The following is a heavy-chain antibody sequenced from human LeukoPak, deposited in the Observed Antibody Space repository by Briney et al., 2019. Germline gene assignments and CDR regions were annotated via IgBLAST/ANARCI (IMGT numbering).Heavy chain of an antibody. D-gene: IGHD6-25*01. CDR2: INHSGST. Sequence: KPSETLSLTCAVYGGSFSGYYWSWIRQPPGKGLEWIGEINHSGSTNYNPSLKSRVTISVDTSKNQFSLKLSSVTAADTAVYYCARAVQPAGPWFDPWGQGTLVTVSS. CDR3: ARAVQPAGPWFDP. V-gene: IGHV4-34*01. CDR1: GGSFSGYY. J-gene: IGHJ5*02.